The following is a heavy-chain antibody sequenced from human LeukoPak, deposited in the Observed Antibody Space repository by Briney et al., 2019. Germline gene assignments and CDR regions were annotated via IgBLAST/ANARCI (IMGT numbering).Heavy chain of an antibody. Sequence: GSVNVSCKASGYTFTSYAMHWVRQAPGQRLEWMGWINAGKGNTKYSQKFQGRVTITRDTSASTAYMELSSLRSEDTAVYYCASGGQGKLLRFDYWGQGTLVTVSS. J-gene: IGHJ4*02. CDR2: INAGKGNT. CDR1: GYTFTSYA. V-gene: IGHV1-3*01. CDR3: ASGGQGKLLRFDY. D-gene: IGHD1-26*01.